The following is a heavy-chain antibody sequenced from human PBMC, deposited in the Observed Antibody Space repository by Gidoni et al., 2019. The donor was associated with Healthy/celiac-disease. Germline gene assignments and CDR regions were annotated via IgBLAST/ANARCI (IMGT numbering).Heavy chain of an antibody. CDR2: ISSSSSYT. CDR1: GVTFSDYY. D-gene: IGHD6-19*01. Sequence: QVQLVYAGGGLLKPGGSLRVSCAAAGVTFSDYYMSWIRQAPGQGLEWVSYISSSSSYTNYADSVKGRFTISRDNAKNSLYLQMNSLRAEDTAVYYCARVYGWDRYYFDYWGQGTLVTVSS. V-gene: IGHV3-11*05. J-gene: IGHJ4*02. CDR3: ARVYGWDRYYFDY.